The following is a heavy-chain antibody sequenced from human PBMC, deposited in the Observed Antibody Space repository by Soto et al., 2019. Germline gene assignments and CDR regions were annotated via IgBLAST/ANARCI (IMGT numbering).Heavy chain of an antibody. CDR1: GGKIISYD. Sequence: SETHCLPCTVAGGKIISYDGRWIRQPTGKGLEWIGYIYYSGSTNYNPSLKSRVTISVDTSKNQFSLKLSSVTAADTAVYYCARGLGVTDCSGGSCRYLGFDPWGQGTLVTVSS. D-gene: IGHD2-15*01. J-gene: IGHJ5*02. V-gene: IGHV4-59*01. CDR2: IYYSGST. CDR3: ARGLGVTDCSGGSCRYLGFDP.